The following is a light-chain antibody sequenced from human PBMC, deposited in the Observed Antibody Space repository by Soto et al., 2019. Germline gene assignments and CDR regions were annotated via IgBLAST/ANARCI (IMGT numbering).Light chain of an antibody. CDR3: QQYGSSPLFT. V-gene: IGKV3-20*01. J-gene: IGKJ3*01. CDR2: GAY. CDR1: QSVSSSY. Sequence: EIVLTQSPGTLSLSPGERATLSCRASQSVSSSYLAWYRQKPGQAPRLLIYGAYGRATGIPDRFRGSGSGTDFTLTISGLEPEDFAVYYCQQYGSSPLFTFGPGTKVDIK.